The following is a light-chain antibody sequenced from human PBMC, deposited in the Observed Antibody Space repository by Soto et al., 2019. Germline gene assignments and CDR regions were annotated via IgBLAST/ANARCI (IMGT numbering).Light chain of an antibody. Sequence: QSALTQPPSASGSPGESVTISFTGTSSDVGGHNYVSWYQQHPGKAPKLMIFEVIKRPSGVPDRFSGSKSGNTASLTVSGLQAEDEADYYCTSFAGSNNFVIFGGGTKLTVL. CDR1: SSDVGGHNY. CDR2: EVI. CDR3: TSFAGSNNFVI. J-gene: IGLJ2*01. V-gene: IGLV2-8*01.